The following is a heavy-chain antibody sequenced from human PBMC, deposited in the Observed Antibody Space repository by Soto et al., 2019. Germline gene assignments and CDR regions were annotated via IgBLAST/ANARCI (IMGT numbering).Heavy chain of an antibody. V-gene: IGHV1-69*01. CDR1: GGTFSNHP. CDR3: ARGLYCGGGCYSHFDY. D-gene: IGHD2-21*02. CDR2: IIPIFGTT. J-gene: IGHJ4*02. Sequence: VQLVQSGAEVKKPGSSVKVSCKASGGTFSNHPFIWVRQAPGQGLDWMGGIIPIFGTTDYGQRFQGRVTITADESTNTAYMELSSLRSDDTAVYYCARGLYCGGGCYSHFDYWGQGTLVTVSS.